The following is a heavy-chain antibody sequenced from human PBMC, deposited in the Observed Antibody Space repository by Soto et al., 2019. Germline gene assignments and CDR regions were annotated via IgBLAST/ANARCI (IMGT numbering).Heavy chain of an antibody. CDR3: ARDPSIAAAGGPLKWELNPLYNMDV. CDR1: GFTFSSYG. V-gene: IGHV3-33*01. CDR2: IWYDGSNK. Sequence: GGSLRLSCAASGFTFSSYGMHWVRQAPGKGLEWVAVIWYDGSNKYYADSVKGRFTISRDTSKKKLYLQMNSLRAEDTAVYYCARDPSIAAAGGPLKWELNPLYNMDVWGQGTTVTVSS. J-gene: IGHJ6*02. D-gene: IGHD6-13*01.